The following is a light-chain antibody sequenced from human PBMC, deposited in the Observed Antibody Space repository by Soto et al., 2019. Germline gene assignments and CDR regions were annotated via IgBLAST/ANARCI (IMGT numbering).Light chain of an antibody. V-gene: IGLV2-11*01. J-gene: IGLJ7*01. CDR1: SSDVGNYNY. CDR2: DVS. CDR3: CSYAGTYTYAV. Sequence: QSALTQPRSESGSLGQSVTISCTGTSSDVGNYNYVSWYQKYPGKAPKLMIYDVSQRSSGVPDRFSGSKSGNTASLTISGLQSEDEADYYCCSYAGTYTYAVFGGGIQLTVL.